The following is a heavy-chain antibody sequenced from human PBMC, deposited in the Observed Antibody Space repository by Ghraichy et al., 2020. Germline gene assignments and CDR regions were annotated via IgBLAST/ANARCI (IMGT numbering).Heavy chain of an antibody. CDR1: GDSISSVDYY. CDR3: ARGEAGSDAFDI. V-gene: IGHV4-31*03. D-gene: IGHD1-26*01. Sequence: SETLSLTCTVSGDSISSVDYYWSWIRQHPGKGLEWIGYIYSIGTSTYNPSLKSRVSISVDTSKNQFSLNLTSGTAADTAVYYCARGEAGSDAFDIWGQGTMVTVSS. CDR2: IYSIGTS. J-gene: IGHJ3*02.